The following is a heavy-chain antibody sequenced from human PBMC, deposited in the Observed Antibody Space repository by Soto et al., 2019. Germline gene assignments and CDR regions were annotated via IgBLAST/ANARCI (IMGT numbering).Heavy chain of an antibody. V-gene: IGHV1-18*01. J-gene: IGHJ4*02. CDR1: GYTFTSYG. CDR3: ARDRRELARIFDY. Sequence: ASVKVSCKASGYTFTSYGSSWVRHAPGQGLEWMGWISAYNGNTNYEQKLQGRVTMTTDTSTSTAYMELRSLSPDDTAVYYCARDRRELARIFDYWGQGTLVTVSS. D-gene: IGHD1-26*01. CDR2: ISAYNGNT.